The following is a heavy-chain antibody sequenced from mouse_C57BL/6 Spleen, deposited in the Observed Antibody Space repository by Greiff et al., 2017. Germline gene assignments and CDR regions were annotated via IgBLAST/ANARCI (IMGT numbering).Heavy chain of an antibody. Sequence: VQLKQSGPELVKPGASVKISCKASGYSFTDYNMNWVKQSNGKSLEWIGVINPNYGTTSYNQKFKGKATLTVDQSSSTAYMQLNSLTSEDSAVYYFAFGIYYDYDGYFDDWGTGTTLTVAS. CDR1: GYSFTDYN. J-gene: IGHJ1*03. D-gene: IGHD2-4*01. CDR2: INPNYGTT. CDR3: AFGIYYDYDGYFDD. V-gene: IGHV1-39*01.